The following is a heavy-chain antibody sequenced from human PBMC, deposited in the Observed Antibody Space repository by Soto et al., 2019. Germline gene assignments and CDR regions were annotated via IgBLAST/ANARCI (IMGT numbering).Heavy chain of an antibody. CDR3: ARRSSARGYSYDY. V-gene: IGHV4-39*01. CDR1: GGSISSSSYY. CDR2: IYYSGST. Sequence: QLQLQESGPGLVKPSETLSLTCTVSGGSISSSSYYWGWIRQPPGKGLEWIGSIYYSGSTYYNPSLKSRVTISVDTSKNQFSLKLSSVTAADTAVYYCARRSSARGYSYDYWGQGTLVTVS. D-gene: IGHD5-18*01. J-gene: IGHJ4*02.